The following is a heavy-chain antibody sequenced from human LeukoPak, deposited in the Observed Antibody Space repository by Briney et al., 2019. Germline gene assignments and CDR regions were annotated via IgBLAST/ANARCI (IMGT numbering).Heavy chain of an antibody. CDR1: GGSISSGDYY. D-gene: IGHD2-2*02. V-gene: IGHV4-30-4*01. CDR2: IYYSGST. Sequence: SETLSLTCTVSGGSISSGDYYWSWIRQPPGKGLEWIGYIYYSGSTYYNPSLKSRVTISVDTSKNQFSLKLSSVTAADTAVYYCARANYCSSTSCYKTPTYYYYYGMDVWGQGTTVTVSS. CDR3: ARANYCSSTSCYKTPTYYYYYGMDV. J-gene: IGHJ6*02.